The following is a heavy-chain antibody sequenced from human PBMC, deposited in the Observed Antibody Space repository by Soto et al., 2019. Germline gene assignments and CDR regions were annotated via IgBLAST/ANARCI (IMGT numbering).Heavy chain of an antibody. CDR3: AKGAGSVIAAGLDY. CDR2: ISWNSGST. J-gene: IGHJ4*02. CDR1: GFTFDDYG. Sequence: SLRLSCAASGFTFDDYGMHWVRQGPGKGLEWVSGISWNSGSTGYADSVKGRFIISRNNAKNSLYLQMNSLRAEDTALYYCAKGAGSVIAAGLDYWGQGTLVTVS. D-gene: IGHD2-15*01. V-gene: IGHV3-9*01.